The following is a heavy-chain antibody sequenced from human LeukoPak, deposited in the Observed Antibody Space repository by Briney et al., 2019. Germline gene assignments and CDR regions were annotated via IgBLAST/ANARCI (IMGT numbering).Heavy chain of an antibody. CDR3: ARDRSIVGAKWFDY. V-gene: IGHV3-21*04. CDR1: GFTFSSYE. J-gene: IGHJ4*02. CDR2: ISSSSSYI. Sequence: KPGGSLRLSCAASGFTFSSYEMNWVRQAPGRGLEWVSSISSSSSYIYYADSVKGRFTISRDNAKNSLYLQMNSLRAEDTAVYYCARDRSIVGAKWFDYWGQGTLVTVSS. D-gene: IGHD1-26*01.